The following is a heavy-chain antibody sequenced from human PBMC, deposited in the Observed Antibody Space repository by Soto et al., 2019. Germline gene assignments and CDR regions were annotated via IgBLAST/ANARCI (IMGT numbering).Heavy chain of an antibody. CDR1: GATFSSYA. J-gene: IGHJ6*02. CDR3: ARDAAYYDILAGRPDYYYYGRDV. D-gene: IGHD3-9*01. V-gene: IGHV1-69*13. CDR2: IIPIFGTA. Sequence: SVKVSCKASGATFSSYAISWVRQAPGQGLEWMGGIIPIFGTANYAQKFQGRVTITADESTSTAYMELSSLRSEDTAVYYCARDAAYYDILAGRPDYYYYGRDVWGQGTTGTVCS.